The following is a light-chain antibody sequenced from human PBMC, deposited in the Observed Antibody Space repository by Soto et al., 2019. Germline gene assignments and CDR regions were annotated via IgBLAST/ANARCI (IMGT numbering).Light chain of an antibody. CDR1: QDISIF. CDR2: DVS. J-gene: IGKJ4*01. Sequence: DIQLTQSPTSLSASVGDRVTITCQASQDISIFLNWYQQKPGKAPKLLIYDVSKLDTGVPSMFSGSGSGTHFTFTISSLQPEDTATYSCQQCDNLPLSLSFGGGTKVEIK. V-gene: IGKV1-33*01. CDR3: QQCDNLPLSLS.